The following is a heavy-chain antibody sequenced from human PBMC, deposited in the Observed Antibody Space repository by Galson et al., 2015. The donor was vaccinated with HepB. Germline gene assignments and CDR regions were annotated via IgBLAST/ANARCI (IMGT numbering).Heavy chain of an antibody. CDR1: GYTFSSYA. Sequence: SVKVSCKASGYTFSSYAISWVRQAPGQGLEWMGGIIPIFGTANYAQKFQGRVTITADESTSTAYMELSSLRSEDTAVYYCARGGWGGDFWSGHYYYYYMDVWGKGTTVTVSS. V-gene: IGHV1-69*13. CDR3: ARGGWGGDFWSGHYYYYYMDV. CDR2: IIPIFGTA. D-gene: IGHD3-3*01. J-gene: IGHJ6*03.